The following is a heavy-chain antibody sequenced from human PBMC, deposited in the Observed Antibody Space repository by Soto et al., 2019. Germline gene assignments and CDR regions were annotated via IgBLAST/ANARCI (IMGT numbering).Heavy chain of an antibody. CDR1: GFTFSSYY. J-gene: IGHJ6*02. CDR2: ITSDGSST. CDR3: ARERGGGFGDV. V-gene: IGHV3-74*01. D-gene: IGHD3-10*01. Sequence: EVQLVESGGGLVQPGGSLRLSCAASGFTFSSYYMIWVRQAPGKGLVWVARITSDGSSTTYADSVKGRFTISRDNAKNTLYLQMNSLRAEDTAVYSCARERGGGFGDVWGQGTTVTVSS.